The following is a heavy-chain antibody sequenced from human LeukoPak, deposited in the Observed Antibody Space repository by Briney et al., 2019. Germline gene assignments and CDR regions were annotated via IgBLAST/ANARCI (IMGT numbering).Heavy chain of an antibody. J-gene: IGHJ4*02. V-gene: IGHV4-34*01. CDR3: ARGPNVTTRLYFDY. CDR2: INHSGST. CDR1: GGPFSGYY. D-gene: IGHD4-11*01. Sequence: SETLSLTCAVYGGPFSGYYWSWIRQPPGKGLEWIGEINHSGSTNYNPSLKSRVTISVDTSKNQFSLKLSSVTAADTAVYYCARGPNVTTRLYFDYWGQGTLVTVSS.